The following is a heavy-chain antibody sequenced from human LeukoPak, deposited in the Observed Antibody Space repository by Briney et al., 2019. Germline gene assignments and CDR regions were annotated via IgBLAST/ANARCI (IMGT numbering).Heavy chain of an antibody. D-gene: IGHD3-16*02. V-gene: IGHV3-7*01. CDR1: GGSIDRNNW. CDR2: IKQDGSDK. J-gene: IGHJ3*02. CDR3: ARLSDTEGGSTSYRASDI. Sequence: ETLSLTCAVSGGSIDRNNWYSWVRPAPGKGLEWVANIKQDGSDKHYLESVKGRFTISRDNAKNSLSLQMNSLRAEDTAVYYCARLSDTEGGSTSYRASDIWGQGTMVTVSS.